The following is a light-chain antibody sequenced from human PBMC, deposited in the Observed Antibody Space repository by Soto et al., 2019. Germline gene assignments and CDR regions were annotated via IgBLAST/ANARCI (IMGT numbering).Light chain of an antibody. CDR2: KAS. J-gene: IGKJ2*01. CDR1: QTISSW. Sequence: DIQMTQSPSTLSGSVGDRVTITCRASQTISSWLAWYQQKPGKAPKLLIYKASTLKSGVPSRFSGSGSGTEFTLTISSLQPDDFATYYCQRYSSVFGQGTKVDIK. CDR3: QRYSSV. V-gene: IGKV1-5*03.